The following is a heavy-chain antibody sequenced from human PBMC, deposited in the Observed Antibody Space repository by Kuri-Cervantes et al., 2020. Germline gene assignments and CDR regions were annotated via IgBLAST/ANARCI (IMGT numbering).Heavy chain of an antibody. CDR2: IYTSGHT. Sequence: SETLSLTCNVSGVSVSKYYWSWIRQSAGKGLEWIGRIYTSGHTNYNPSLVSRVTISVDESKNQFSLRLSSVTAADTAVFYCARHRRITIFGAAGGFDPWGQGTLVTVSS. CDR1: GVSVSKYY. D-gene: IGHD3-3*01. J-gene: IGHJ5*02. CDR3: ARHRRITIFGAAGGFDP. V-gene: IGHV4-4*07.